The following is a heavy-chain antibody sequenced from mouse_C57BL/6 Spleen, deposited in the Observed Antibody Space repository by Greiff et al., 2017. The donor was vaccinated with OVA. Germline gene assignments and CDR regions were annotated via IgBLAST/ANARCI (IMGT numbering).Heavy chain of an antibody. D-gene: IGHD1-1*01. J-gene: IGHJ1*03. V-gene: IGHV1-9*01. CDR1: GYTFTGYW. CDR2: ILPGSGST. Sequence: VQLVESGAELMKPGASVKLSCKATGYTFTGYWIEWVKQRPGHGLEWIGEILPGSGSTNYNEKFKGKATFTADTSSNTAYMQLSSLTTEDSAIYYCARRNYYGSSLYWYFDVWGTGTTVTVSS. CDR3: ARRNYYGSSLYWYFDV.